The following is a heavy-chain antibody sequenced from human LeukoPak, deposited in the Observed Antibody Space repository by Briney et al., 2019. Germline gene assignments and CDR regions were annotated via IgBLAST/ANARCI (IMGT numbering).Heavy chain of an antibody. CDR2: ISSSSSYI. V-gene: IGHV3-21*01. J-gene: IGHJ4*02. D-gene: IGHD3-16*01. CDR3: ARDSTVGGYDYVWGSLDY. Sequence: PGGSLRLSCAASGFTFSSYSMNWVRQAPGKGLEWVPSISSSSSYIYYADSVKGRFTISRDNAKNSLYLQMNSLRAEDTAVYYCARDSTVGGYDYVWGSLDYWGQGTLVTVSS. CDR1: GFTFSSYS.